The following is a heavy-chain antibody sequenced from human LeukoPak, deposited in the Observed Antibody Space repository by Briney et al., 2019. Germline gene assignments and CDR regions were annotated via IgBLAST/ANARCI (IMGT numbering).Heavy chain of an antibody. V-gene: IGHV3-30*02. J-gene: IGHJ3*01. Sequence: GGSLRLSCAASGFTFSSYSVNWVRQAPGKGLEWVTFIRYDGSKKYYADSVKGRFTISRDNSKNMAYLQMNSLRVDDTAVYYCAKALLWFGEFWGQGTVVTVSS. CDR1: GFTFSSYS. D-gene: IGHD3-10*01. CDR2: IRYDGSKK. CDR3: AKALLWFGEF.